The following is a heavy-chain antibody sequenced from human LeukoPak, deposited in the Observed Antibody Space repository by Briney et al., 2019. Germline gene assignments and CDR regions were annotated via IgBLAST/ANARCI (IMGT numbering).Heavy chain of an antibody. CDR1: GFTFSSQA. J-gene: IGHJ3*02. D-gene: IGHD3-22*01. CDR2: ISGTGGRT. V-gene: IGHV3-23*01. CDR3: ARAHVLLRNAFDI. Sequence: GGSLRLSCAASGFTFSSQAMSWVRQSPGKGLECVSGISGTGGRTYYADSVKGRFTISRDNSKNTLYLQMNSLRAEDTAVYYCARAHVLLRNAFDIWGQGTMVTVSS.